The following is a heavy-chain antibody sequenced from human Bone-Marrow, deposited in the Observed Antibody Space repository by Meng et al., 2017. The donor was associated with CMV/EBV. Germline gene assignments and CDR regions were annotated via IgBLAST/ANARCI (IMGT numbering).Heavy chain of an antibody. CDR1: GFTFEHYA. Sequence: SLKISCAASGFTFEHYAMHWVRQAPGKGLEWVSGISWNSGNIGYGDSVKGRFTISRVNAKNSLYLQMNSLRAEDTALYYCAKDRGDYGDYDAFDIWGQGTMVTVSS. V-gene: IGHV3-9*01. CDR2: ISWNSGNI. D-gene: IGHD4-17*01. CDR3: AKDRGDYGDYDAFDI. J-gene: IGHJ3*02.